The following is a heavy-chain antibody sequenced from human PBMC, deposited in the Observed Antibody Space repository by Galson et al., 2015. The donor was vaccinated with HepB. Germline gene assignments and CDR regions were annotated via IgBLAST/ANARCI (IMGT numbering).Heavy chain of an antibody. Sequence: SLRLSCAASGFTFSSYAMHWVRQAPGKGLEWVAVISYDGSNKYYADSVKGRFTISRDNSKNTLYLQMNSLRAEDTAVYYCARPRIAAAGAFDPWGQGTLVTVSS. D-gene: IGHD6-13*01. CDR1: GFTFSSYA. J-gene: IGHJ5*02. CDR2: ISYDGSNK. V-gene: IGHV3-30-3*01. CDR3: ARPRIAAAGAFDP.